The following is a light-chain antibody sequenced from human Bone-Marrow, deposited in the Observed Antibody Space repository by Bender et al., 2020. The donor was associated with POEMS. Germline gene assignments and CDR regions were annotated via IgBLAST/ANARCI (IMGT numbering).Light chain of an antibody. V-gene: IGLV7-46*01. Sequence: QAVVTQEPSLTVSPGGTVTLTCGSSTGTITSGHYAYWFQKKPGQAPTTLIYDTTKKRSWTPARFSGSLLGGKAALTLSGAQPEDESEYYCLLSYDGGFWVFGGGTKLTVL. CDR2: DTT. CDR3: LLSYDGGFWV. CDR1: TGTITSGHY. J-gene: IGLJ3*02.